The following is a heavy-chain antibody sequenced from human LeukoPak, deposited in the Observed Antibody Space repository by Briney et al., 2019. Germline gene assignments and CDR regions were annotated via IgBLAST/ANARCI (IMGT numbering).Heavy chain of an antibody. Sequence: GASVTVSCKASGYTFTSYDINWVRQATGQGLEWMGWMNPNSGNTGYAQKFQGRVTMTRNTSISTAYMELSSLRSEDTAVYYCARGASRRRYSSGWYLDYWGQGTLVTVSS. CDR3: ARGASRRRYSSGWYLDY. D-gene: IGHD6-19*01. CDR1: GYTFTSYD. J-gene: IGHJ4*02. V-gene: IGHV1-8*01. CDR2: MNPNSGNT.